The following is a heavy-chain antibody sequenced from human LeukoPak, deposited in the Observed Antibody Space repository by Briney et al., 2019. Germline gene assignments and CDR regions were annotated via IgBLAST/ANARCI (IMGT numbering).Heavy chain of an antibody. V-gene: IGHV4-34*01. CDR2: INHSGST. CDR1: GGSFSGYY. J-gene: IGHJ6*02. D-gene: IGHD2-2*01. Sequence: PSETLSLTCAVYGGSFSGYYWSWIRQPPGKGLEWIGEINHSGSTNYNPSLKSRVTISVDTSKNQFSLKLSSVTAADTAVYYCARGYSIVVVPAAIDYYYCGMDVWGQGTTVTVSS. CDR3: ARGYSIVVVPAAIDYYYCGMDV.